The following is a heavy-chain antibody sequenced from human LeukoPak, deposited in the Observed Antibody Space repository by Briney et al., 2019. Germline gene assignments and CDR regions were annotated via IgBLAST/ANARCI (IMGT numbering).Heavy chain of an antibody. CDR1: GFTSSSYA. V-gene: IGHV3-30*04. CDR2: ISYDGSNK. Sequence: GGPLRLSCAASGFTSSSYAMHWVRQAPGKGREWVAVISYDGSNKYYADSVKGRFTISRDNSKNTLYLQMNSLRAEDTAVYYCARGGDYYRFDPWGQGTLVTVSS. CDR3: ARGGDYYRFDP. J-gene: IGHJ5*02. D-gene: IGHD4-17*01.